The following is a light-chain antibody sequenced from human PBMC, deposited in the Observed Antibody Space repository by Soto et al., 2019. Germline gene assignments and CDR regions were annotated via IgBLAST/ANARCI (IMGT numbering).Light chain of an antibody. V-gene: IGKV1-5*03. J-gene: IGKJ1*01. CDR2: KAS. CDR3: QQYNSYSPWT. CDR1: QTISTW. Sequence: DIQMTQSPPTLSASVGDRVTITCRASQTISTWLAWYQQKPGKAPKLLIYKASKLENGVPSRFSGSGSGTEFTLTISSLQPDDFATYYCQQYNSYSPWTFGQGTKVDIK.